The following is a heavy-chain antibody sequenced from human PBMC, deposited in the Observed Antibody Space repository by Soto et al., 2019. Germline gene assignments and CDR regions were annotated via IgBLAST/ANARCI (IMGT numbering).Heavy chain of an antibody. V-gene: IGHV1-69*02. CDR3: ARGPLVVLNYFES. J-gene: IGHJ4*02. CDR2: IFPLTDIP. CDR1: GGTFRNYP. Sequence: QVQLVQSGTEVKKPGSSVKASCKASGGTFRNYPINWVRQAPGQGLEWMGSIFPLTDIPDYAQNFQARLTISADKSTSTAYMELSSLTSDDTAMYFCARGPLVVLNYFESWGQGTLVTVSS.